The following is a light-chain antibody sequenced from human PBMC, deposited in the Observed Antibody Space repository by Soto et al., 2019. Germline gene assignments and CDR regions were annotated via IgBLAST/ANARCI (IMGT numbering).Light chain of an antibody. CDR1: QSVLYSSNNKNY. CDR2: WAS. J-gene: IGKJ2*01. Sequence: DIVMTQSPDSLAVSLGERATINCKSSQSVLYSSNNKNYLAWYQQNPGQPPKLLISWASTRESGVPDRFSGSGSGTDFTLTISSLQAEDVAVYYCQQYYSTPKTFGHGTKLEIK. CDR3: QQYYSTPKT. V-gene: IGKV4-1*01.